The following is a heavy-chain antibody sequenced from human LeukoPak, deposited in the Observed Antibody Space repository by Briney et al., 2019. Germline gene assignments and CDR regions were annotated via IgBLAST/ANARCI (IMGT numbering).Heavy chain of an antibody. V-gene: IGHV4-39*07. D-gene: IGHD2-8*01. Sequence: SETLSLTCTVSGGSISGSNYYWGWIRQPPGEGLEWIGSIFYTGSSYYNPSLKSRVTISADTSKNQFSLKMSSVTAADTAIYYCAKNGQSGFSFDPWGQGTLVTVSS. J-gene: IGHJ5*02. CDR2: IFYTGSS. CDR3: AKNGQSGFSFDP. CDR1: GGSISGSNYY.